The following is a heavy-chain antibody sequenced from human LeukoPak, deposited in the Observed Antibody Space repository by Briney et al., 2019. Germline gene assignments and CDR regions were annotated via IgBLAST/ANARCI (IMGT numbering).Heavy chain of an antibody. Sequence: GGSLRLSCAASGFTFSSYEMNWVRQAPGKGLEWVSYISSSGSTIYYADSVKGRFTISRDNAKNSLYLQMNSLRGEDTAVYYCARGCSGGVCYRDFWGQGTPVTVSS. D-gene: IGHD2-8*02. J-gene: IGHJ4*02. V-gene: IGHV3-48*03. CDR2: ISSSGSTI. CDR1: GFTFSSYE. CDR3: ARGCSGGVCYRDF.